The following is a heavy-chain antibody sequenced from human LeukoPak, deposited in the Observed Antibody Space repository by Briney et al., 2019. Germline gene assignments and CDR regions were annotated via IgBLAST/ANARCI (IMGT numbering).Heavy chain of an antibody. CDR1: GGTFSSYA. CDR2: IIPILGIA. CDR3: ARDRDTVVVPAAIYFDY. D-gene: IGHD2-2*02. Sequence: SVKVSCKASGGTFSSYAISWVRQAPGQGLEWMGRIIPILGIANYAQKFQGRVTITADKSASTAYMELSSLRSEDTAVYYCARDRDTVVVPAAIYFDYWGQGTLVTVSS. V-gene: IGHV1-69*04. J-gene: IGHJ4*02.